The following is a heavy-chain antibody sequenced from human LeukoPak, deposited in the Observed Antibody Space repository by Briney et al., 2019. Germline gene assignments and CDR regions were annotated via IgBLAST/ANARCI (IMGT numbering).Heavy chain of an antibody. CDR2: IKEDGSEN. Sequence: PGGSLRLSCAASGFTFSNCWMSWVRQAPGKGLEWVANIKEDGSENYYVDSVKGRFTISRDNAKNSLYLQMNSLRAEDTAVYYCARDDTYYDYVWGSYRYPSDAFDVWGQGTLVTVSS. D-gene: IGHD3-16*02. CDR3: ARDDTYYDYVWGSYRYPSDAFDV. V-gene: IGHV3-7*01. CDR1: GFTFSNCW. J-gene: IGHJ3*01.